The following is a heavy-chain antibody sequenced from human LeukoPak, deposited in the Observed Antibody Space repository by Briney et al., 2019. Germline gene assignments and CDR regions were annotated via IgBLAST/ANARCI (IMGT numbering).Heavy chain of an antibody. CDR3: ARVGFNEYSSSSYAFDI. V-gene: IGHV1-69*05. J-gene: IGHJ3*02. D-gene: IGHD6-6*01. CDR2: IIPIFGTA. CDR1: GGTFSSYA. Sequence: SVKVSCKASGGTFSSYAISWVRQAPGQGLEWMGGIIPIFGTANYAQKFQGRVTITTDESTSTAYMELSSLRSEDTAVYYCARVGFNEYSSSSYAFDIWGQGTMVTVPS.